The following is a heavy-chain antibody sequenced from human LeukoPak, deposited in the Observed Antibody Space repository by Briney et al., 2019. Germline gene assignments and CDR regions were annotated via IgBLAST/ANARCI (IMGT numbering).Heavy chain of an antibody. CDR3: ARHRFEDRPMAPRYFDL. V-gene: IGHV5-51*01. CDR2: IYPGDSDT. CDR1: GSRFTSYW. J-gene: IGHJ2*01. Sequence: GASLQISCQGSGSRFTSYWIAWVRQMPGEGLEWMGIIYPGDSDTRYSQSFQGQVTISADKSISTAYLQWSSLRASDTAMYYCARHRFEDRPMAPRYFDLWGRGTLVTVSS. D-gene: IGHD5-18*01.